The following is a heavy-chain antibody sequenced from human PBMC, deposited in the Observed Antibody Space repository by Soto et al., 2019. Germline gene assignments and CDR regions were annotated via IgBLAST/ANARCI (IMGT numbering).Heavy chain of an antibody. CDR1: GFTFDDNA. V-gene: IGHV3-9*01. CDR3: AKDPQAWSGPYYFDY. J-gene: IGHJ4*02. D-gene: IGHD3-3*01. CDR2: ISWNSGNI. Sequence: SLRLSCSASGFTFDDNAMHWVRRDPGKGPEWVSGISWNSGNIVYEDSVKGRFTISRDNAKNSLYLQMNSLRPEDTALYYCAKDPQAWSGPYYFDYWGQGTLVTVS.